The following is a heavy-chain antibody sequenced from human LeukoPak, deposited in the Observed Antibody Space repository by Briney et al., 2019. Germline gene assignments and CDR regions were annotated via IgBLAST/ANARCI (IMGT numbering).Heavy chain of an antibody. CDR1: GFTFRRYA. D-gene: IGHD1-14*01. CDR2: ITGSGGFT. J-gene: IGHJ6*02. V-gene: IGHV3-23*01. CDR3: AKVSGGGLYYDGMDV. Sequence: GGSLRLSCAASGFTFRRYAMHWGRQATGKGLEWVSIITGSGGFTQYADSVKGRFTISRDNSKNTVYLQMNSLRAEDTAVYYCAKVSGGGLYYDGMDVWGQGTTVTVSS.